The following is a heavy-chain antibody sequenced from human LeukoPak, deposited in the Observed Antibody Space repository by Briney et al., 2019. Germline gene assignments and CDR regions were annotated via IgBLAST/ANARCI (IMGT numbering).Heavy chain of an antibody. CDR1: GGSISSYY. CDR3: AGGYDSSGYYAFDI. V-gene: IGHV4-4*07. Sequence: SETLSLTCTVSGGSISSYYWSWIRQPAGKGLEWIGRIYTSGSTNYNPSLKSRVTMSVDTSMNQFSLKLSSVTAADTAVYYCAGGYDSSGYYAFDIWGQGTMVTVSS. J-gene: IGHJ3*02. CDR2: IYTSGST. D-gene: IGHD3-22*01.